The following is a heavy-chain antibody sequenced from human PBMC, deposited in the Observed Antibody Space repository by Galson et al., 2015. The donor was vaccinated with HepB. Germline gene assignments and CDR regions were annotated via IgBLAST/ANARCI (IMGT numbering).Heavy chain of an antibody. Sequence: SVKVSCKASGYTFTSYDINWVRQATGQGLEWMGWMNPNSGNTGYAQKFQGRVTMTRNTSISTAYMELSSLRSEDTAVYYCARACCGRFLEWLPYYYYYYMDVWGKGTTVTVSS. CDR2: MNPNSGNT. J-gene: IGHJ6*03. D-gene: IGHD3-3*01. CDR1: GYTFTSYD. V-gene: IGHV1-8*01. CDR3: ARACCGRFLEWLPYYYYYYMDV.